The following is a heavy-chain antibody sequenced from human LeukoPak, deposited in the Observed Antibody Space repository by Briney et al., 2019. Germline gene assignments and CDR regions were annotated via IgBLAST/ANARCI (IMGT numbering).Heavy chain of an antibody. D-gene: IGHD6-19*01. J-gene: IGHJ4*02. CDR2: IYSGGST. Sequence: GGSLRLSCAASGFTVSSNYMSWVRQAPGKGLEWVSVIYSGGSTYYADSVKGRFTISRDNSKNTLYLQMNSLRAEDTAVYYCARVCDPGSSGCPGDYWGQGTLVSVSS. CDR1: GFTVSSNY. V-gene: IGHV3-53*01. CDR3: ARVCDPGSSGCPGDY.